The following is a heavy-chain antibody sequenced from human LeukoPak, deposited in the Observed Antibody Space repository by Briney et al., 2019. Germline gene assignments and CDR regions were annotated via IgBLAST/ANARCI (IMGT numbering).Heavy chain of an antibody. CDR2: ISWDDDK. J-gene: IGHJ4*02. V-gene: IGHV2-5*02. CDR3: AHSNYFDSSGYYPPLE. CDR1: GFSPSTSGVG. Sequence: SGPTLVKPTQTLTLTCTFSGFSPSTSGVGVGWIRQPLVKALESFTLISWDDDKRYSPSLKSRLTITKDTSKNQVVLTMTNMDPLDTSTYYCAHSNYFDSSGYYPPLEWGQGTLVTVSS. D-gene: IGHD3-22*01.